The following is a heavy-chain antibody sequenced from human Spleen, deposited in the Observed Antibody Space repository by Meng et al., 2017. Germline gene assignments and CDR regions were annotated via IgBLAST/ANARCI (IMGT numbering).Heavy chain of an antibody. CDR3: AKIPYASAIDY. J-gene: IGHJ4*02. V-gene: IGHV3-23*04. Sequence: EVQLVESGGGLVQPGGYLRLACEASGFTFSSYSRSWVRQAQGKGLEWVAAISGSGDNTDYADSVKGRFTISRDNSKYTLYLQMNTLRAEDTAVYYCAKIPYASAIDYWGQGTLVTVSS. D-gene: IGHD2-15*01. CDR2: ISGSGDNT. CDR1: GFTFSSYS.